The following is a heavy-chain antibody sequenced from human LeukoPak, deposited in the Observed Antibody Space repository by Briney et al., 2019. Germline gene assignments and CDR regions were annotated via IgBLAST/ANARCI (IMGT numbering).Heavy chain of an antibody. CDR3: ARGDNYYDSSGYYYGY. CDR1: GGSFSGYY. J-gene: IGHJ4*02. Sequence: SETLSLTCAVYGGSFSGYYWSWIRQPPGKGLEWIGEINHSESTNYNPSLKSRVTISVDTSKNQFSLKLSSVTAADTAVYYCARGDNYYDSSGYYYGYWGQGTLVTVSS. D-gene: IGHD3-22*01. CDR2: INHSEST. V-gene: IGHV4-34*01.